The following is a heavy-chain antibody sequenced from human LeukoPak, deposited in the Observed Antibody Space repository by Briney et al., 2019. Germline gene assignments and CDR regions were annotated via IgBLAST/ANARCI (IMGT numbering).Heavy chain of an antibody. V-gene: IGHV4-39*01. CDR1: GGSISSSSYY. CDR2: IYYSGST. Sequence: KASETLSLTCTVSGGSISSSSYYWGWIRQPPGKGLEWIGSIYYSGSTYYNPSLKSRVTISVDTSKNQFSLKLSSVTAADTAVYYCNIYCSSTSCYQTIDYWGQGTLVTVSS. D-gene: IGHD2-2*01. CDR3: NIYCSSTSCYQTIDY. J-gene: IGHJ4*02.